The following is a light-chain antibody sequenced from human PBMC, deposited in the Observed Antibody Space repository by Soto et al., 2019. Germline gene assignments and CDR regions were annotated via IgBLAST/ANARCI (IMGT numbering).Light chain of an antibody. CDR3: AAWDDRLNGVL. CDR2: HNN. V-gene: IGLV1-44*01. J-gene: IGLJ2*01. Sequence: QSVLTQPPSASGTPGQRVTSSCSGSNSNIGSNPVHWYQQLPGTAPKLLIHHNNQRPSGVPDRFSGSKSGTSASLAISGLQSEDEAAYYCAAWDDRLNGVLFGGGTKLTVL. CDR1: NSNIGSNP.